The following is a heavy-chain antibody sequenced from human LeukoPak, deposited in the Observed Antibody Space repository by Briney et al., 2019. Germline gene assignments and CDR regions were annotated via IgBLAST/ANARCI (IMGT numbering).Heavy chain of an antibody. Sequence: SGGSLRLSCAASGFTFSSYSMSWVRQAPGKGLEWVSSISGSGGRIDYADSVKGRFTISRDNSKNTLSLQMNSLTAEDTAVYYCVKNPRLEGWIYFDSWGQGILVTVSS. CDR3: VKNPRLEGWIYFDS. CDR1: GFTFSSYS. CDR2: ISGSGGRI. J-gene: IGHJ4*02. V-gene: IGHV3-23*01. D-gene: IGHD1-1*01.